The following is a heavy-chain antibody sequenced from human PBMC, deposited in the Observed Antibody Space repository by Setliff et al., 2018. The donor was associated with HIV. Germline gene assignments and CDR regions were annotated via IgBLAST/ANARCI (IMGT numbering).Heavy chain of an antibody. Sequence: PSETLSLTCTVSGYSISSGYYWGWIRLPPGKGLEWIGDIYHSGFTIYNPSLENRVTISVDTSKSQFFLMLSSVTAADTAVYYCARASSDIPGVDSNYFDDWGQGTLVTVSS. D-gene: IGHD2-2*01. CDR2: IYHSGFT. CDR1: GYSISSGYY. V-gene: IGHV4-38-2*02. CDR3: ARASSDIPGVDSNYFDD. J-gene: IGHJ4*02.